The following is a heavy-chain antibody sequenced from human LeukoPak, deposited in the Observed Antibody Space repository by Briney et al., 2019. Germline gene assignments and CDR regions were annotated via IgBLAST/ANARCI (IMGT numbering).Heavy chain of an antibody. V-gene: IGHV4-59*08. CDR1: GGSISSYY. D-gene: IGHD6-19*01. CDR3: ARRGLVRAAFDI. J-gene: IGHJ3*02. CDR2: IYYSGST. Sequence: SGTLSLTCTVSGGSISSYYWSWIRQPPGKGLEWIGYIYYSGSTNYNPSLKSRVTISVDTSKNQFSLKLSSVTAADTAVYYWARRGLVRAAFDIWGQGTMVTVSS.